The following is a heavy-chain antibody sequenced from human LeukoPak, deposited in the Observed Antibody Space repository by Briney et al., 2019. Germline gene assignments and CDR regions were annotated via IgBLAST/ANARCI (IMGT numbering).Heavy chain of an antibody. CDR3: AKWRAYTGYDF. D-gene: IGHD5-12*01. Sequence: SETLSLTCAVPGVSVYIGDWWTWVRQPPGKGLEWIGEIFHAGTTNYNPSLKGRVTILLDKSRNQFSLELSSVTAADTAMYYCAKWRAYTGYDFWGQGILVTVSS. J-gene: IGHJ4*02. V-gene: IGHV4-4*02. CDR1: GVSVYIGDW. CDR2: IFHAGTT.